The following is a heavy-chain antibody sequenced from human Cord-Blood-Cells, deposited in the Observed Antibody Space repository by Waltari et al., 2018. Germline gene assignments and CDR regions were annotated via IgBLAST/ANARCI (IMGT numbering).Heavy chain of an antibody. CDR1: GGTFSSYA. V-gene: IGHV1-69*01. Sequence: QVQLVQSGAEVKKPGSSVKVSCKASGGTFSSYAISWVRQAPGQGLEWMGGIIPIFGTANYARKFQGRVTITADESTSTAYMELSSLRSEDTAVYYCASSVLRFLEWLFFDYWGQGTLVTVSS. D-gene: IGHD3-3*01. CDR3: ASSVLRFLEWLFFDY. CDR2: IIPIFGTA. J-gene: IGHJ4*02.